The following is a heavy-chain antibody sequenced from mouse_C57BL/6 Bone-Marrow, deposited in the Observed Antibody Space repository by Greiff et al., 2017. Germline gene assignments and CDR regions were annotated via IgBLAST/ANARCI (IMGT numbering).Heavy chain of an antibody. D-gene: IGHD2-2*01. CDR3: TTWGVTTVYYALDY. CDR2: IHPNSGST. J-gene: IGHJ4*01. V-gene: IGHV1-64*01. Sequence: QVQLQQPGAELVKPGASVKLSCKASGYTFTSYWMHWVKQRPGQGLEWIGMIHPNSGSTNYNEKFKSKATLTVDKSSSTAYMQLSSLTSEDTAVYYWTTWGVTTVYYALDYWGQGTSVTVSS. CDR1: GYTFTSYW.